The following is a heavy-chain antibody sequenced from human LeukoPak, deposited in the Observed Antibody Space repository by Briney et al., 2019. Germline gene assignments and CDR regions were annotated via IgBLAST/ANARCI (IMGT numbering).Heavy chain of an antibody. V-gene: IGHV3-30*18. J-gene: IGHJ4*02. CDR1: GFTFSSYG. CDR3: AKGYSSSWCIDS. D-gene: IGHD6-13*01. CDR2: ISYDGTNK. Sequence: GESLKISCAASGFTFSSYGMHWVRQAPGKGLEWVAVISYDGTNKYYADSVKGRFTISRDNSKNTLYLQMNSLRAEDTAVYYCAKGYSSSWCIDSWGQGTLVTVSS.